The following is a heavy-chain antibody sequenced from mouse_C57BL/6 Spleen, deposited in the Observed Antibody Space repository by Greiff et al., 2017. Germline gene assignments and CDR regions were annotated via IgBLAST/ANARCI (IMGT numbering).Heavy chain of an antibody. J-gene: IGHJ4*01. D-gene: IGHD3-3*01. CDR2: ISYDGSN. Sequence: DVKLQESGPGLVKPSQSLSLTCSVTGYSTTSGYYWNWIRQFPGNKLEWMGYISYDGSNNYNPSLKNRISITRDTSKNQFFLKLNSVTTEDTATYYCARDGTGAMDYWGQGTSVTVSS. CDR1: GYSTTSGYY. CDR3: ARDGTGAMDY. V-gene: IGHV3-6*01.